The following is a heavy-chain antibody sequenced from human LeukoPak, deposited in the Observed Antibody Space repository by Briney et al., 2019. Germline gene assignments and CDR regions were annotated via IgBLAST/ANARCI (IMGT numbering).Heavy chain of an antibody. CDR2: INSDGSST. V-gene: IGHV3-74*01. Sequence: GRSLRLSCAASGFTFSSYWMHWVRQAPGKGLVWVSRINSDGSSTSYADSVKGRFTISRDNAKNTLYLQMNSLRAEDTAVYYCARGRHGSGSYFDYWGQGTLVTVSS. J-gene: IGHJ4*02. CDR1: GFTFSSYW. D-gene: IGHD3-10*01. CDR3: ARGRHGSGSYFDY.